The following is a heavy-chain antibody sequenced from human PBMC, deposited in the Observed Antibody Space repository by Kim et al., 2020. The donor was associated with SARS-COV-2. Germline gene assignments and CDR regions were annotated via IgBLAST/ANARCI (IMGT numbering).Heavy chain of an antibody. CDR3: ARHIQTSALDY. Sequence: SETLSLTCTVSGGSISSYYWSWIRQPPGKGLEWIGYIYYSGSTNYNPSLKSRVTISVDTSKNQFSLKLSSVTAADTAVYYCARHIQTSALDYWGQGTLVTVSS. D-gene: IGHD1-1*01. CDR1: GGSISSYY. CDR2: IYYSGST. J-gene: IGHJ4*02. V-gene: IGHV4-59*08.